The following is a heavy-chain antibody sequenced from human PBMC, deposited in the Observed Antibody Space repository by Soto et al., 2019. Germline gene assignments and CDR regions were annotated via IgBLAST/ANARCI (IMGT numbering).Heavy chain of an antibody. Sequence: PGGSLRLSCAASGFTFSSYAMSWVRQAPGKGLEWVSAISGSGGSTYYADSVKGRFTISRDNSKNTLYLQMNSLRAEDTAVSYCAKDSAKPPYYDFWSGYPYYYYYGMDVGGQGTTVTVSS. V-gene: IGHV3-23*01. J-gene: IGHJ6*02. CDR3: AKDSAKPPYYDFWSGYPYYYYYGMDV. CDR2: ISGSGGST. D-gene: IGHD3-3*01. CDR1: GFTFSSYA.